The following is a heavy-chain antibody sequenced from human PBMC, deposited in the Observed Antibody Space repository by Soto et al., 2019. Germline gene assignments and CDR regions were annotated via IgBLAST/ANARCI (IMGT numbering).Heavy chain of an antibody. J-gene: IGHJ6*03. Sequence: ASVKVSCKASGYTFTSYAMHWVRQAPGQRLEWMGWINAGNGNTKYSQKFQGRVTITRDTSASTAYMELSSLRSEDTAVYYCAREARPECSSTSCYGSEGGVRYYYYYMDVWGKGTTVTVSS. V-gene: IGHV1-3*01. CDR3: AREARPECSSTSCYGSEGGVRYYYYYMDV. CDR2: INAGNGNT. CDR1: GYTFTSYA. D-gene: IGHD2-2*01.